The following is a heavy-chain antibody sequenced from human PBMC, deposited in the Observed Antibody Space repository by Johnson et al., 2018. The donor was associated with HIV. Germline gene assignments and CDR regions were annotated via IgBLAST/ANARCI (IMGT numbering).Heavy chain of an antibody. V-gene: IGHV3-23*04. CDR2: ISGSGGRI. Sequence: VQLVESGGGVVQPGRSLRLSCAASGFTFTNHAMDWVRQAPGKGLEWVSSISGSGGRIYYADSVRGRFTISRDNSKNTLYLQMNSLRAEDTAVYNCAKDLMYNWNDVGAFDIWGQGTMVTVSS. D-gene: IGHD1-1*01. J-gene: IGHJ3*02. CDR3: AKDLMYNWNDVGAFDI. CDR1: GFTFTNHA.